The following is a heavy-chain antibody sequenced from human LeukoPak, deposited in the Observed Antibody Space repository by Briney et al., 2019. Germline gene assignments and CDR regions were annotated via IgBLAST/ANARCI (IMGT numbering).Heavy chain of an antibody. J-gene: IGHJ6*03. CDR3: ARDHGRGSSWYSYYYYYMDV. Sequence: ASVKVSCKASGYTFTGYFVHWVRQAPGQGLEWMGWINPNSGGTNYAQKLQGRVTMTTDTSTSTAYMELRSLRSDDTAVYYCARDHGRGSSWYSYYYYYMDVWGKGTTVTVSS. CDR1: GYTFTGYF. D-gene: IGHD6-13*01. V-gene: IGHV1-2*02. CDR2: INPNSGGT.